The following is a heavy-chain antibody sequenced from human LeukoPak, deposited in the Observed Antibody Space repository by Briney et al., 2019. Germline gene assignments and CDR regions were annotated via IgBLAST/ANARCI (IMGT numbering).Heavy chain of an antibody. CDR3: ARSKARYISVAVNFDY. CDR1: GFTFSSYE. D-gene: IGHD6-19*01. J-gene: IGHJ4*02. V-gene: IGHV3-48*03. CDR2: NSSSGSTI. Sequence: GGSLRLSCAASGFTFSSYEMNWVRQAPGKGRDWVSYNSSSGSTIYYADSVKGRFTISRDSATNSLYLQMNSQRAEDTAVYYCARSKARYISVAVNFDYWGQGTLVTVSS.